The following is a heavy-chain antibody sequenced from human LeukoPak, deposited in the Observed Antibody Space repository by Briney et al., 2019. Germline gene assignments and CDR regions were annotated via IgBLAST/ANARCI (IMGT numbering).Heavy chain of an antibody. D-gene: IGHD6-19*01. CDR3: TKGSYSSGWD. CDR1: GFTLSSYA. V-gene: IGHV3-23*01. Sequence: GGSLRLSCAASGFTLSSYAMNWVRQAPGKGLEWVSAISGGGGTTYYADSVKGRFTIPRDNSKNTLYLQMNSLRVEDTAVYYCTKGSYSSGWDWGQGTLVTVSS. CDR2: ISGGGGTT. J-gene: IGHJ4*02.